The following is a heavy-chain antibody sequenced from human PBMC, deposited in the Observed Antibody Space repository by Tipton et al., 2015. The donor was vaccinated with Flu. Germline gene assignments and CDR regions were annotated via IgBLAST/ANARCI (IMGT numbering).Heavy chain of an antibody. CDR2: IYHSGST. J-gene: IGHJ6*02. CDR3: ARENTSYYPSGMDV. D-gene: IGHD1-26*01. Sequence: TLSLTCTVSGYSISSGYYWGWIRQPPGKGLEWIGSIYHSGSTYYNPSLKSRVTISVDTSKNQFSLKLSSVTAADTAVYYCARENTSYYPSGMDVWGQGTTVTVSS. V-gene: IGHV4-38-2*02. CDR1: GYSISSGYY.